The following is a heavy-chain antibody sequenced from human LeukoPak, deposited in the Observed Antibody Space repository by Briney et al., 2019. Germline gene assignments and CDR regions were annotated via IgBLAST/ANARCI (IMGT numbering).Heavy chain of an antibody. D-gene: IGHD3-10*01. CDR1: GYTFTSYG. CDR2: ISAYNGNT. J-gene: IGHJ5*02. Sequence: ASVKVSCKASGYTFTSYGISWVRQAPGQGLEWMGWISAYNGNTNYAQKLQGRVTMTTDTSTSTAYMELRSLRSDDTAVYYCARDKYGSGSLGWFDPWGQGTLVTVSP. CDR3: ARDKYGSGSLGWFDP. V-gene: IGHV1-18*01.